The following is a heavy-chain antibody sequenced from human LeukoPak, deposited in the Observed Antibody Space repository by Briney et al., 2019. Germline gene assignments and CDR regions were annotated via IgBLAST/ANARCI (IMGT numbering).Heavy chain of an antibody. V-gene: IGHV3-30*02. CDR3: AKDLLAPGWAYYYYHMDV. CDR1: AFTFDSYG. J-gene: IGHJ6*03. D-gene: IGHD1-26*01. Sequence: PGGSLRLSCAALAFTFDSYGMHWVRQAPGKGLEWVAFIRYDGSYTSSADSVKGRFTISRDNSKKMVFLQLNSLRPEDTATYYCAKDLLAPGWAYYYYHMDVWGKGTAAIVSS. CDR2: IRYDGSYT.